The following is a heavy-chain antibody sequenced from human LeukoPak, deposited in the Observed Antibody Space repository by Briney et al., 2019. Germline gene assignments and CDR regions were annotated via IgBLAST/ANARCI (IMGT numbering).Heavy chain of an antibody. J-gene: IGHJ5*02. CDR1: GGSISSYY. CDR2: IYYSGST. CDR3: ARGYCSSTSCVNWFDP. D-gene: IGHD2-2*01. Sequence: SETLSLTCTVSGGSISSYYWSWIQQPPGKGLEWIGYIYYSGSTNYNPSLKSRVTISVDTSKNQFSLKLSSVTAADTAVYYCARGYCSSTSCVNWFDPWGQGTLVTVSS. V-gene: IGHV4-59*01.